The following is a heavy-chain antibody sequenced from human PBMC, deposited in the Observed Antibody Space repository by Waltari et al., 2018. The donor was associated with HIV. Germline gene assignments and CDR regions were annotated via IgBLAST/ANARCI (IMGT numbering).Heavy chain of an antibody. CDR1: GYTFRPYG. V-gene: IGHV1-18*01. Sequence: QVQLLQAGGEVKKPGASVRVPCKASGYTFRPYGLAWVRQAPGQGLEWLGWVSGYNANTKYQDKFQCRLTLTTEPSTNTAYMEMKSLVSDDTAVYFCARRISMVWGDSFDFWGQGTLVTVSS. CDR3: ARRISMVWGDSFDF. D-gene: IGHD3-10*01. CDR2: VSGYNANT. J-gene: IGHJ4*02.